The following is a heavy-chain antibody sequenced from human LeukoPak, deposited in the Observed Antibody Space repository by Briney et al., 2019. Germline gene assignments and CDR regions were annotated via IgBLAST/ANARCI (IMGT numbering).Heavy chain of an antibody. J-gene: IGHJ4*02. D-gene: IGHD5-18*01. CDR3: ARADFGGYSYGREYDY. Sequence: ASVKVSCKASGYTFTGYYMHWVRQAPGQGLEWMGRINPNSGGTNYAQKFQGRVTMTRDTSISTAYMELSRLRSDDTAVYYCARADFGGYSYGREYDYWGQGTLVTVSS. V-gene: IGHV1-2*06. CDR2: INPNSGGT. CDR1: GYTFTGYY.